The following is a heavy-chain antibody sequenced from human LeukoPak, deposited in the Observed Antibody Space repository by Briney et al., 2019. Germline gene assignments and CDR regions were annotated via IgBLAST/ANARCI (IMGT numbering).Heavy chain of an antibody. V-gene: IGHV1-18*01. CDR1: AGTFSSYA. CDR2: ISAYNGKT. Sequence: GASVKASSKASAGTFSSYAISWERPAPGQGLEWMGSISAYNGKTNYAQKLQGRVTMTTDPSTSTAYMELRSVRSEDTAVYYCARDPHYYDSSGYSWGQGTLVTVSS. J-gene: IGHJ4*02. D-gene: IGHD3-22*01. CDR3: ARDPHYYDSSGYS.